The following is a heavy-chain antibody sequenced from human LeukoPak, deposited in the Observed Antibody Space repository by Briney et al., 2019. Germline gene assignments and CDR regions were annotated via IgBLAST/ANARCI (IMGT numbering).Heavy chain of an antibody. J-gene: IGHJ4*02. CDR1: GSSISSYY. CDR3: ARVVYYGYAYGKYYFDY. Sequence: SETLSLTCTVSGSSISSYYWSWIRQPPGKGLEWIGYIYYSGSTNYNPSLKERVTISIETSKTQFSLKLSSVTAADTAMYYCARVVYYGYAYGKYYFDYWGQGTLVTVSS. V-gene: IGHV4-59*01. D-gene: IGHD5-18*01. CDR2: IYYSGST.